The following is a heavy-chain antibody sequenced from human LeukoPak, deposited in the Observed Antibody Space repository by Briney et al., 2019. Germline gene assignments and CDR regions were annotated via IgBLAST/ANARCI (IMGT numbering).Heavy chain of an antibody. Sequence: ASVKVSCKASGYTFTSYGISWVRQAPGQGLEWMGWISAYNGNTNYAQKLQGRVTMTTDTSTSTAYMEPRSLRSDDTAVYYCARDRSLTISGYYYLLDYWGQGTLVTVSS. CDR3: ARDRSLTISGYYYLLDY. J-gene: IGHJ4*02. CDR1: GYTFTSYG. CDR2: ISAYNGNT. D-gene: IGHD3-22*01. V-gene: IGHV1-18*01.